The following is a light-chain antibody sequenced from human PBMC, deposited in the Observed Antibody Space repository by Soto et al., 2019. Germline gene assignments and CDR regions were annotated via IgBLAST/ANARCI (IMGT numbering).Light chain of an antibody. Sequence: EIVLTQSPGTLSLSPGERATLSCRASQSVSKNFLAWYQQKPGQAPRLLISGASNRATGIPDRFSGSGSGTDFSLTIDSLQPEDLPVYFFQHYCSSPPTFGGGTKVAIK. J-gene: IGKJ4*01. CDR2: GAS. CDR3: QHYCSSPPT. V-gene: IGKV3-20*01. CDR1: QSVSKNF.